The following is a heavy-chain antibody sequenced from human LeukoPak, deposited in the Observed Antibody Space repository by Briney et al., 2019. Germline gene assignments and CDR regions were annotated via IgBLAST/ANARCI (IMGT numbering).Heavy chain of an antibody. CDR1: GFTFSSYS. CDR2: ISSSSYI. D-gene: IGHD2-2*01. Sequence: GGSLRLSCAASGFTFSSYSMNRVRQAPGKGLEWVSSISSSSYIYYADSVKGRFTISRDNAKNSLYLQMNSLRAEDTAVYYCARDCSSTSCFDYWGQGTLVTVSS. CDR3: ARDCSSTSCFDY. V-gene: IGHV3-21*01. J-gene: IGHJ4*02.